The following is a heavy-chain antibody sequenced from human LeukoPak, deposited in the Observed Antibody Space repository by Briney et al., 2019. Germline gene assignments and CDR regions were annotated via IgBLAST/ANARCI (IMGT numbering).Heavy chain of an antibody. J-gene: IGHJ6*02. V-gene: IGHV4-39*07. Sequence: ASETLSLTCTVPGGSISSSSYYWGWIRQPPGKGLEWIGRIYTSGSTNYNPSLKSRVTMSVDTSKNQFSLKLSSVTAADTAVYYCARIDIVVVGGNGMDVWGQGTTVTVSS. D-gene: IGHD2-15*01. CDR3: ARIDIVVVGGNGMDV. CDR2: IYTSGST. CDR1: GGSISSSSYY.